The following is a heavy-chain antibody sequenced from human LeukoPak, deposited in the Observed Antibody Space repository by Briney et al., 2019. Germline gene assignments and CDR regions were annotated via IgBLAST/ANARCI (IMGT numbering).Heavy chain of an antibody. CDR1: GGSISSDPYY. V-gene: IGHV4-39*07. Sequence: SETLSLTCTVSGGSISSDPYYWGWIRQSPGKGLEWIGSIYHTGNTYYNPSLKSRVTISVDTSKNQFSLKLSSVTAADTAVYYCARGIKACSSTSCYFSPFDYWGQGTLVTVSS. CDR2: IYHTGNT. J-gene: IGHJ4*02. CDR3: ARGIKACSSTSCYFSPFDY. D-gene: IGHD2-2*01.